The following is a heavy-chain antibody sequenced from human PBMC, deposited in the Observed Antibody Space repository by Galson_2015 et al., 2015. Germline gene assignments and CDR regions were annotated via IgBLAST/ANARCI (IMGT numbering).Heavy chain of an antibody. D-gene: IGHD3-16*01. V-gene: IGHV3-74*01. J-gene: IGHJ4*02. CDR1: GFTFSSYW. Sequence: SLRLSCAASGFTFSSYWMHWVRHAPGKGLVWVSRIKGDGSDIRYADSVEGRFTMSRDNTKQTLRLHMSNLGAEDTAVYFCVRDSYEYDFDFWGQRTLITVS. CDR3: VRDSYEYDFDF. CDR2: IKGDGSDI.